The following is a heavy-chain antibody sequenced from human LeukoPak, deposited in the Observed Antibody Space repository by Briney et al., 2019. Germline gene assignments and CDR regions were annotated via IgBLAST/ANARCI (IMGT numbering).Heavy chain of an antibody. CDR3: ARHIRPLIYDSSGYYYVSTPFDY. V-gene: IGHV4-4*07. CDR1: GGSISSYY. J-gene: IGHJ4*02. CDR2: IYTSGST. D-gene: IGHD3-22*01. Sequence: SETLSLTCTVSGGSISSYYWSWIRQPAGKGLEWIGRIYTSGSTNYNPSLKSRVTMSVDTSKNQFSLKLSSVTAADTAVYYCARHIRPLIYDSSGYYYVSTPFDYWGQGTLVAVSS.